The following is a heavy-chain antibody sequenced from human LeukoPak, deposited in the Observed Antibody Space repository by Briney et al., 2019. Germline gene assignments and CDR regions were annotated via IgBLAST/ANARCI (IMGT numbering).Heavy chain of an antibody. CDR1: AYSISSGYY. D-gene: IGHD3-3*01. V-gene: IGHV4-38-2*02. J-gene: IGHJ5*02. CDR2: IYHSEST. Sequence: PSETLSLTCIVSAYSISSGYYWGWIRQPPGKGLEWIGSIYHSESTYYNPSLKSRVTISIDTSKNQFSLKLSSVTAADTAVYYCARDHLANLASRLFDPWGQGTLVTVSS. CDR3: ARDHLANLASRLFDP.